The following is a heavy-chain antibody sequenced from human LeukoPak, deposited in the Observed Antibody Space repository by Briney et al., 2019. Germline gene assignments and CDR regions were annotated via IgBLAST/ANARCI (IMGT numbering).Heavy chain of an antibody. CDR3: AREVDTAMVSQDY. Sequence: GGSLRLSYAASGFTFSSYSMNWVRQAPGKGLEWVSSISSSSSYIYYADSVKGRFTISRDNAKNSLYLQMNSLRAEDTAVYYCAREVDTAMVSQDYWGQGTLVTVSS. D-gene: IGHD5-18*01. V-gene: IGHV3-21*01. J-gene: IGHJ4*02. CDR1: GFTFSSYS. CDR2: ISSSSSYI.